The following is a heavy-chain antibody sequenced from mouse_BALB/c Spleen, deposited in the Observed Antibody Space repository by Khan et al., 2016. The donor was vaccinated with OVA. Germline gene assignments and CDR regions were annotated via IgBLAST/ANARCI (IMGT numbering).Heavy chain of an antibody. V-gene: IGHV3-8*02. Sequence: EVQLQQSGPSLVKPSQTLSLTCSVTGYSITSGFLNWIRKFPGNKFEYLGYITYSGNTYYYPSLKSRISITRDTSKSQYYLQLNSVTTEDTATYYCARSYGSWAMDYWGQGNSVTVSS. CDR1: GYSITSGF. CDR2: ITYSGNT. CDR3: ARSYGSWAMDY. D-gene: IGHD1-1*01. J-gene: IGHJ4*01.